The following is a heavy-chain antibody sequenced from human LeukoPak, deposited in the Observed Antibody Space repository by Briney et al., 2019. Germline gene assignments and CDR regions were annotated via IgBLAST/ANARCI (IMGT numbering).Heavy chain of an antibody. CDR1: GYSISSGYY. CDR2: IYHSGST. J-gene: IGHJ6*03. Sequence: SETLSLTCAVSGYSISSGYYWGWIRQPPGKGLEWIGSIYHSGSTYYNPSLKSRVTISVDTSKNRFSLKLSSVTAVDTAVYYCARLHYYYYMDVWGKGTTVTVSS. V-gene: IGHV4-38-2*01. CDR3: ARLHYYYYMDV.